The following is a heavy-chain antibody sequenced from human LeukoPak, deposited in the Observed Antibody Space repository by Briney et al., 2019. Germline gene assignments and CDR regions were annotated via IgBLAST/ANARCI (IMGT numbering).Heavy chain of an antibody. V-gene: IGHV3-33*01. D-gene: IGHD6-19*01. Sequence: PAGSLRLSCEVSGFIFSNYGMHWVRQAPGKGLEWVALIWYDGRTKFHADSVKGRFTISRDNSANTLYLQMSSLRVEDTAVYYCAREWGRIAVAGGPGYWGQGALVTVSS. CDR1: GFIFSNYG. CDR3: AREWGRIAVAGGPGY. J-gene: IGHJ4*02. CDR2: IWYDGRTK.